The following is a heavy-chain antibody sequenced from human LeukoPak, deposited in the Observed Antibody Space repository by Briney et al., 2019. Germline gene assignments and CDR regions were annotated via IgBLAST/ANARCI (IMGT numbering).Heavy chain of an antibody. Sequence: GGSLRLSCAASGFTFSSYEMNWVRQAPGKGLEWVSYISSSGSTIYYADSVKGRVTISRDNAKNSLYLQMNSLRAEDTAVYYCATGYCSSTSCFRWGQGTLVTVSS. CDR1: GFTFSSYE. J-gene: IGHJ4*02. D-gene: IGHD2-2*01. V-gene: IGHV3-48*03. CDR3: ATGYCSSTSCFR. CDR2: ISSSGSTI.